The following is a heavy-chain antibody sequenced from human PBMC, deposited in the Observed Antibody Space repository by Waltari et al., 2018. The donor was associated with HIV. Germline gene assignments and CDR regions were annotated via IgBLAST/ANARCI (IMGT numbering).Heavy chain of an antibody. Sequence: QGHLVQSRPAVKQPGASMKVSCTASGYTFTGHHMHWLRQAPGPGLEWMGWINPISGGTTYAQTLQGRVTMTRDASINTVYMELKSLRYDDTAMYYCARESGYQLVRWLDPWGQGTRVTVSS. J-gene: IGHJ5*02. D-gene: IGHD2-2*01. CDR2: INPISGGT. CDR1: GYTFTGHH. CDR3: ARESGYQLVRWLDP. V-gene: IGHV1-2*02.